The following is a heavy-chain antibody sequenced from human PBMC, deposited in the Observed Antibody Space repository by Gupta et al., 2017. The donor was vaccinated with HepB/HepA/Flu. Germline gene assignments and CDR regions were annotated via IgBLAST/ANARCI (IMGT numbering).Heavy chain of an antibody. CDR2: ISSSGSTI. CDR1: GFTFSSYE. CDR3: ASSGMNYYYYGMDV. D-gene: IGHD3-10*01. V-gene: IGHV3-48*03. J-gene: IGHJ6*02. Sequence: EVQLVGSGGGLVQPGGSVRLPCAASGFTFSSYEMNWVRQAPGKGLEWVSYISSSGSTIYYADSVKGRFTISRDNAKNSLYLQMNSLRAEDTAVYYCASSGMNYYYYGMDVWGQGTTVTVSS.